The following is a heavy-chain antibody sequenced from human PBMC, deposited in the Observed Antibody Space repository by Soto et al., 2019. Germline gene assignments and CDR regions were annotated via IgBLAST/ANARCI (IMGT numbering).Heavy chain of an antibody. CDR3: ARDEYISAY. CDR2: IGSGGSPI. V-gene: IGHV3-11*01. Sequence: QVQLVESEGGLVKPGGSLRLSCAASGFTFSDFYMTWIRQAPGKGQEWIAYIGSGGSPIYYADSVKGRFTISWDNSKKSLYLQMNSLRAHDTAMYFCARDEYISAYWGQGTLVTVSS. J-gene: IGHJ4*02. CDR1: GFTFSDFY. D-gene: IGHD6-19*01.